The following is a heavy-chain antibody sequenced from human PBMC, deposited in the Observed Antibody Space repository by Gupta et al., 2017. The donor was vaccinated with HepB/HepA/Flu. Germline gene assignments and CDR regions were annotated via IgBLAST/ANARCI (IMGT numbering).Heavy chain of an antibody. CDR3: ARPRSYALTHSFDY. CDR2: VEPEAVET. Sequence: EVQLVQSGAEVKKPGATVKISCKVSGYIFTDYYIHWVQQAPGKGLEWMGRVEPEAVETIYAEKFKGRVTITADTSTGTAYRELSSLRSEDTAVYYCARPRSYALTHSFDYWGRGTLVTVSS. J-gene: IGHJ4*02. V-gene: IGHV1-69-2*01. D-gene: IGHD3-16*01. CDR1: GYIFTDYY.